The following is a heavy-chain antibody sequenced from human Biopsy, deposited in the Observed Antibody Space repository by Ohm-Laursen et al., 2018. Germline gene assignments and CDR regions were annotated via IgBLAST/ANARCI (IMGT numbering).Heavy chain of an antibody. CDR1: GGSVSSNVAY. J-gene: IGHJ5*02. Sequence: GTLSPTCTVSGGSVSSNVAYWAWIRQPPGKGLESIGSIFYSGITYYNPSLKSRVTISVDTSKNQFSLNLSSVTGADTAVYYCARHPTGFWFDPWGQGTLVTVSS. CDR2: IFYSGIT. V-gene: IGHV4-39*01. CDR3: ARHPTGFWFDP.